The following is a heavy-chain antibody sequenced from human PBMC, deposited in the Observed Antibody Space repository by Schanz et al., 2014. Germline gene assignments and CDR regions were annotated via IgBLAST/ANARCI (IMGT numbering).Heavy chain of an antibody. CDR3: SEDKQSSPSDDS. CDR1: GFTFSTYA. V-gene: IGHV3-23*01. J-gene: IGHJ5*01. CDR2: ITTSGNT. D-gene: IGHD2-15*01. Sequence: VQLLQSGGALVQPGGSLRLSCSASGFTFSTYAMSWARQTPGKGLEWVSTITTSGNTYYRDSVKGRFIVSRDNSKNTQYFEMSRVRIDDTAVYYYSEDKQSSPSDDSWGQGTLVTVSS.